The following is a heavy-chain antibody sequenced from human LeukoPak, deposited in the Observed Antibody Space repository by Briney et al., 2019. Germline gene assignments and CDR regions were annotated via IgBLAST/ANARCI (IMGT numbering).Heavy chain of an antibody. CDR3: ARAVGATDY. V-gene: IGHV3-23*01. J-gene: IGHJ4*02. CDR1: GFTFSSYA. Sequence: GGSLRLSCAASGFTFSSYAMSWVRQAPGKGLEWVSAISGSGGSTYYADSVKGRFTISRDNAKNSLYLQMNSLRAEDTAVYYCARAVGATDYWGQGTLVTVSS. D-gene: IGHD1-26*01. CDR2: ISGSGGST.